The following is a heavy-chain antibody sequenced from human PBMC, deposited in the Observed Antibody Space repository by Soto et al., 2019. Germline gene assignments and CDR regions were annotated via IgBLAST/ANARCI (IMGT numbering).Heavy chain of an antibody. CDR1: GFTFSSYW. J-gene: IGHJ6*02. CDR3: ARDLRQLGLVYYYYGMDV. V-gene: IGHV3-7*05. CDR2: IKQDGSEK. Sequence: EVQLVESGGGLVQPGGSLRLSCAASGFTFSSYWMSWVRQAPGKGLEWVANIKQDGSEKYYVDSVKGRFTISRDNAKNSLYLQMNSLRAEDTAVYCCARDLRQLGLVYYYYGMDVWGQGTTVTVSS. D-gene: IGHD7-27*01.